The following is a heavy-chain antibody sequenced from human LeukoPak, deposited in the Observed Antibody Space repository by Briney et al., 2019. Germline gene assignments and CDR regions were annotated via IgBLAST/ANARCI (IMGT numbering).Heavy chain of an antibody. Sequence: PGGSLRLSCAAPGFTFSSYGMHWVRQAPGKGLEWVALISYDGYNKYYADSVKGRFTISRDDSKNTLYLQMNSLRPEDTAVFYCAKQGWLQSYYFDYWGQGTLVTVSS. CDR2: ISYDGYNK. CDR1: GFTFSSYG. D-gene: IGHD5-24*01. CDR3: AKQGWLQSYYFDY. J-gene: IGHJ4*02. V-gene: IGHV3-30*18.